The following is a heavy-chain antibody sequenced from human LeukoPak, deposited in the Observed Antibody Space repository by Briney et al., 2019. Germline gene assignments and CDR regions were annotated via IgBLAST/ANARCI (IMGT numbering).Heavy chain of an antibody. D-gene: IGHD3-22*01. V-gene: IGHV3-74*01. CDR1: GFTFSNYW. Sequence: GGSLRPSCAASGFTFSNYWMTWVRQAPGKGLVWVSRINSDGSSTSYADSVKGRFTISRDNAKNTLYLQMNSLRAEDTAVYYCARVGYYDSNGSIGDYWGQGTLVTVSS. J-gene: IGHJ4*02. CDR2: INSDGSST. CDR3: ARVGYYDSNGSIGDY.